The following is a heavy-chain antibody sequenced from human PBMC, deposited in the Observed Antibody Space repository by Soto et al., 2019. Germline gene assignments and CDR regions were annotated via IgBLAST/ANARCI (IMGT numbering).Heavy chain of an antibody. D-gene: IGHD1-26*01. CDR1: GFTFAAYP. V-gene: IGHV3-23*01. CDR2: VSGSGDAT. CDR3: AKGRIVGAASFDY. Sequence: GGSLRLSCVAPGFTFAAYPMSWVRQAPGKGLEWISSVSGSGDATYYADSVKGRFTISRDSSNNTFFLRMNGLRAEDTAQYYCAKGRIVGAASFDYWGQGALVTVSS. J-gene: IGHJ4*02.